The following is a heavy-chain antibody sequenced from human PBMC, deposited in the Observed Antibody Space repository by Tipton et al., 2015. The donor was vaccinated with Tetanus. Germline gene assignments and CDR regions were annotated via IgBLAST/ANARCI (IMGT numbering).Heavy chain of an antibody. D-gene: IGHD1-1*01. J-gene: IGHJ4*02. V-gene: IGHV1-18*01. CDR1: GYTLTNYG. CDR3: ARGGTMDY. Sequence: QLVQSGAEVKKPGASVKVSCKASGYTLTNYGINWVRQAPGQGLEWMGWDSGHSGNTVSARKVQSRVTMTTDTSTNTAYLELRSLRSDDTAVYYCARGGTMDYWGQGTLVTVSA. CDR2: DSGHSGNT.